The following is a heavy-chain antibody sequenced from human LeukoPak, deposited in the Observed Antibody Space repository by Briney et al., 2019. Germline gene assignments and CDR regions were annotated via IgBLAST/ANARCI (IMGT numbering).Heavy chain of an antibody. J-gene: IGHJ4*02. Sequence: GGSLRLSCAASGFTFSSYAMHWVRQAPGKGLEWVAVISYDGSTKYYADSVKGRFTISRDNSKNTLYLQMNSLRAEDTAVYYCAREDTAMVIDYWGQGTLVTVSS. CDR2: ISYDGSTK. D-gene: IGHD5-18*01. V-gene: IGHV3-30*04. CDR1: GFTFSSYA. CDR3: AREDTAMVIDY.